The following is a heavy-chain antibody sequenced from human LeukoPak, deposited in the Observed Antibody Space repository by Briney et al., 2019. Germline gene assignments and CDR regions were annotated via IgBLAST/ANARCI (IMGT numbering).Heavy chain of an antibody. Sequence: GVSLRLSCAASGFTFGSYWMSWVRQAPGKGLEWVANISPDGSEKYYVDSVKGRFTISRDNAKNSLFLQMNSLRAEDTAVYYCGSERRRDYGGSYWGQGTLVTVSS. CDR1: GFTFGSYW. J-gene: IGHJ4*02. CDR3: GSERRRDYGGSY. CDR2: ISPDGSEK. D-gene: IGHD2-21*01. V-gene: IGHV3-7*01.